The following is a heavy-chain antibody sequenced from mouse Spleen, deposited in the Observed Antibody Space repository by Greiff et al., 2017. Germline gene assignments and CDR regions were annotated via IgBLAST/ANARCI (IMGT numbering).Heavy chain of an antibody. Sequence: VQLQQSGTVLARPGASVKMSCKTSGYTFTSYWMHWVKQRPGQGLEWIGAIYPGNSDTSYNQKFKGKAKLTAVTSASTAYMELSSLTNEDSAVYYCTREDYYDGSYWYFDVWGAGTTVTVSS. V-gene: IGHV1-5*01. CDR1: GYTFTSYW. D-gene: IGHD1-1*01. CDR3: TREDYYDGSYWYFDV. J-gene: IGHJ1*01. CDR2: IYPGNSDT.